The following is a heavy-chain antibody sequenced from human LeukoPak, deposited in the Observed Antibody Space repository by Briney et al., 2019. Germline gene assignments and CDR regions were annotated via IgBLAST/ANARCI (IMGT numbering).Heavy chain of an antibody. J-gene: IGHJ4*02. V-gene: IGHV1-2*02. CDR3: ARGSSEAGPTRGYFDY. Sequence: RGASVKVSCKASGYTFTGYFVHWLRQAPGHGLEWMGWISPNSGGTDYAQKFQGGVTMTRDTSISTAYMELSSLISDDTAVYYCARGSSEAGPTRGYFDYWGQGTLVTVSS. D-gene: IGHD1-26*01. CDR2: ISPNSGGT. CDR1: GYTFTGYF.